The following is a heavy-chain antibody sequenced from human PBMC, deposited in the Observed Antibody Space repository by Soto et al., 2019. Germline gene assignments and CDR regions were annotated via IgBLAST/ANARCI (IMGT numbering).Heavy chain of an antibody. J-gene: IGHJ6*02. V-gene: IGHV3-21*01. CDR2: ISSSSSYI. CDR3: ARLVEGYDYGDYQPYGMDV. Sequence: PGGSLRLSCAASGFTFSSYSMNWVSQAPGKGLEWVSSISSSSSYIYYADSVKGRFTISRDNAKNSLYLQMNSLRAEDTAVYYCARLVEGYDYGDYQPYGMDVWGQGTTVTVSS. CDR1: GFTFSSYS. D-gene: IGHD4-17*01.